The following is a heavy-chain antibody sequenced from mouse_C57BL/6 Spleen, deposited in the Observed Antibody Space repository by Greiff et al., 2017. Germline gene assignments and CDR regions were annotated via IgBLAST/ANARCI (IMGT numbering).Heavy chain of an antibody. CDR2: IDPSDSYT. Sequence: VQLQQPGAELVKPGASVKLSCKASGYTFTSYWMQWVKQRPGQGLEWIGEIDPSDSYTNYNQKFKGKATLTVDTSSSTAYMQLSSLTSEDSAVYYCASYDYDVWFAYWGQGTLVTVSA. D-gene: IGHD2-4*01. V-gene: IGHV1-50*01. CDR3: ASYDYDVWFAY. J-gene: IGHJ3*01. CDR1: GYTFTSYW.